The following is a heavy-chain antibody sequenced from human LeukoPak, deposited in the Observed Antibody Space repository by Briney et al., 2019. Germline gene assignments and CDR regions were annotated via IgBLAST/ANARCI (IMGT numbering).Heavy chain of an antibody. V-gene: IGHV3-30*04. CDR1: GFTFSSYA. CDR2: ISYDGSNK. Sequence: GGSLRLSCAASGFTFSSYAMHWVRQAPGKGLEWVAVISYDGSNKYYADSVKGRFTISRDNSKNTLYPQMNSLRAEDTAVYYCASGQLWLYYWGQGTLVTVSS. D-gene: IGHD5-18*01. J-gene: IGHJ4*02. CDR3: ASGQLWLYY.